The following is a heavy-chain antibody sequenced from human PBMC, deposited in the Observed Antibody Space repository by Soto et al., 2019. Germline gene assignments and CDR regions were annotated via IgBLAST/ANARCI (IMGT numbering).Heavy chain of an antibody. V-gene: IGHV1-2*02. J-gene: IGHJ4*02. CDR2: INANSGGT. D-gene: IGHD1-1*01. CDR3: ARAGLTTLEMATTF. Sequence: QVQVVQSGVEVKKPGASVKVSCKASGYTFTGYYMHWVRQAPGQGLEWMGWINANSGGTKYAQKFQGRVTMTRDASISTAYMELSRLTSDDTAMYYCARAGLTTLEMATTFWGQGTLVTVSS. CDR1: GYTFTGYY.